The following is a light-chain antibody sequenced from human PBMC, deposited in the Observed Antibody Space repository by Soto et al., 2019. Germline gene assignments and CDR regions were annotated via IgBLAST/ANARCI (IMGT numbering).Light chain of an antibody. J-gene: IGKJ1*01. CDR1: QGISTY. CDR3: QQSYSTTWT. CDR2: AAS. V-gene: IGKV1-39*01. Sequence: DIQMTQSPSSLSASVGDRVTITCRASQGISTYSNWYQQKPGKAPKLLIYAASSLQSGVPSRISGSGSETDFTLTISSLQPEDFATYSCQQSYSTTWTFGQGTKVDIK.